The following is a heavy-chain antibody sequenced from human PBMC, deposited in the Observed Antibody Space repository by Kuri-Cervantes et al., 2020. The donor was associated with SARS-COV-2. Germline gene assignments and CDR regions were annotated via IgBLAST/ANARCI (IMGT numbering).Heavy chain of an antibody. CDR2: IYTSGST. D-gene: IGHD4-17*01. Sequence: GSLRLSCTVSGGSISSYYWSWIRQPPGKGLEWIGRIYTSGSTNYNPSLKSRVTMSVDTSKNQFSLKVTSVTAADTAIYYCARTAVATRWFDSWGRGTRVTVSS. V-gene: IGHV4-4*07. J-gene: IGHJ5*01. CDR1: GGSISSYY. CDR3: ARTAVATRWFDS.